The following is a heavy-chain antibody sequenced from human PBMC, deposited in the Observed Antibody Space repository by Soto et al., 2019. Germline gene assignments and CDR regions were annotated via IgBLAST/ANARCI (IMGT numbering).Heavy chain of an antibody. D-gene: IGHD3-10*01. V-gene: IGHV3-11*06. CDR3: ASLIELLWLSFDP. Sequence: GGSLRLSCAASGFTFRDYYMSWIRQAPGKGLEWVSYISSTGSYAKYADSVKGRFTISRDNAKNSLYLQMNSLRAEDTAVYYCASLIELLWLSFDPWGQGTLVTVSS. CDR1: GFTFRDYY. CDR2: ISSTGSYA. J-gene: IGHJ5*02.